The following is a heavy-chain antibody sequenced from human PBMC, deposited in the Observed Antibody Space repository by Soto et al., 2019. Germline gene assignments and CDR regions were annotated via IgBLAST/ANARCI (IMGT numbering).Heavy chain of an antibody. J-gene: IGHJ3*02. CDR2: IYTSGST. CDR1: GGSISSYY. Sequence: SETLSLTCTVSGGSISSYYWSWIRQPAGKGLEWIGRIYTSGSTNYNPSLKSRVTMSVDTSKNQFSLTLSSVTAADTAVYYCARDLWFGEQEAFDIWGQGTMVNVSS. D-gene: IGHD3-10*01. V-gene: IGHV4-4*07. CDR3: ARDLWFGEQEAFDI.